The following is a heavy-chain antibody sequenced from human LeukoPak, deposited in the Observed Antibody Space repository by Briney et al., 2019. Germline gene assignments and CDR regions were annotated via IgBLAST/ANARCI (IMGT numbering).Heavy chain of an antibody. J-gene: IGHJ6*02. Sequence: ASVKVSCKASGYTFTSYGISWVRQAPGQGLEWMGWISAYNGNTNYAQKLQGRVTMTTDTSTSTAYMELRSLRSDDTAVYYCAREYQLLYSYYYDMDVWGQGTTVTVSS. CDR2: ISAYNGNT. D-gene: IGHD2-2*01. CDR3: AREYQLLYSYYYDMDV. V-gene: IGHV1-18*01. CDR1: GYTFTSYG.